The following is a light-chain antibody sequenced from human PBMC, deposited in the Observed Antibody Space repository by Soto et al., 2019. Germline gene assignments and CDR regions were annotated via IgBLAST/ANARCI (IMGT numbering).Light chain of an antibody. CDR1: NSDVGAYNY. CDR2: DVS. J-gene: IGLJ1*01. CDR3: SSYTSSNTRV. V-gene: IGLV2-14*01. Sequence: QSALTQPASVSGSPGQPITISCTGTNSDVGAYNYVSWYQQHPGKSPTLIIYDVSYRPAGVSSRFSGSKSGNTASLTISWPQAEDEADYYFSSYTSSNTRVFGTGTKVTVL.